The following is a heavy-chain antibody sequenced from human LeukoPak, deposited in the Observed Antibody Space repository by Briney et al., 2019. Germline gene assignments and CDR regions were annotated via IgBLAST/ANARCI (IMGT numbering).Heavy chain of an antibody. Sequence: GGSLRLSCAASGFTFSSFWMTWVRQAPGKGLEWVANINQDGSEKYYVDSVKGRFTISRDNAKSSVYLQMNSLRAEDTAMYYCARDGGVSGYDLLDYWGQGTLVTVSS. V-gene: IGHV3-7*01. CDR3: ARDGGVSGYDLLDY. CDR1: GFTFSSFW. D-gene: IGHD5-12*01. CDR2: INQDGSEK. J-gene: IGHJ4*02.